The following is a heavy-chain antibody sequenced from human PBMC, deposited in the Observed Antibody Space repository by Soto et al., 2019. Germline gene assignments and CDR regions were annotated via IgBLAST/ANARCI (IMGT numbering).Heavy chain of an antibody. V-gene: IGHV4-59*02. Sequence: SETLSLTCTVSGGSVNTNYWTWIRQPPGRGPQWIGNIDYSGRPHYNPSLKSRVSMSVDISKNKFSLRLNSVTAADTAVYYCARGRKDIVGPPDVFDVWGQGTMVTVSS. D-gene: IGHD2-21*01. J-gene: IGHJ3*01. CDR1: GGSVNTNY. CDR3: ARGRKDIVGPPDVFDV. CDR2: IDYSGRP.